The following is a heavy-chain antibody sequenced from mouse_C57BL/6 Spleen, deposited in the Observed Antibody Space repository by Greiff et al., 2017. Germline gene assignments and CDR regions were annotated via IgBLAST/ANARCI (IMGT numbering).Heavy chain of an antibody. D-gene: IGHD2-4*01. Sequence: QVHVKQSGAELVKPGASVKISCKASGYAFSSYWMNWVKQRPGKGLEWIGQIYPGDGDTNYNGKFKGKATLTAEKSSSTAYMQLSSLTSEDSAVYFCARSGDYDGAWFAYWGQGTLVTVSA. CDR1: GYAFSSYW. CDR2: IYPGDGDT. CDR3: ARSGDYDGAWFAY. J-gene: IGHJ3*01. V-gene: IGHV1-80*01.